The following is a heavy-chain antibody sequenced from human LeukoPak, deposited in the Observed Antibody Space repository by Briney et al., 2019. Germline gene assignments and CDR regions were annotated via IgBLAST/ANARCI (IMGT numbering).Heavy chain of an antibody. CDR1: GFTFSSYS. CDR2: ISSSGSTI. V-gene: IGHV3-48*04. Sequence: PGGSLRLSCAASGFTFSSYSMSWIRQAPGKGLEWVSYISSSGSTIYYADSVKGRFTISRDNAKNSLYLQMNSLRAEDTAVYYCARSSSYSPFDPWGQGTLVTVSS. CDR3: ARSSSYSPFDP. D-gene: IGHD6-13*01. J-gene: IGHJ5*02.